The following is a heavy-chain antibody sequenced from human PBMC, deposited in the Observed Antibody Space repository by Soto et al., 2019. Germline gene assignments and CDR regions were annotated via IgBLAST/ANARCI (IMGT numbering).Heavy chain of an antibody. CDR3: AKGGSSSHDAFDI. V-gene: IGHV3-23*01. CDR2: ISGSGGST. J-gene: IGHJ3*02. D-gene: IGHD6-13*01. Sequence: GGSLRLSCAASGFTFSSYAMSWVRQAPGKGLEWVSAISGSGGSTYYADSVKGRFTISRDNSKNTLYLQMNSLRAEDTAVYYGAKGGSSSHDAFDIWGQGTMVTVSS. CDR1: GFTFSSYA.